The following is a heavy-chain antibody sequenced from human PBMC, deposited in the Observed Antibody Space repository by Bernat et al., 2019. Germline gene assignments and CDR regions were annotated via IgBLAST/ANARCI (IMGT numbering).Heavy chain of an antibody. CDR3: ARDRGGSETLDI. J-gene: IGHJ3*02. Sequence: EVQLVESGGGLVQPGRSLRLSCSASGFTFGDYTVSWFRQAPGKGLEWVSFIRSKTHDGTTQYAAAVKDRFTISRDDSKSIAYLQMNSLKTEDTAVYYCARDRGGSETLDIWGQGTTVTVS. CDR2: IRSKTHDGTT. D-gene: IGHD3-16*01. V-gene: IGHV3-49*03. CDR1: GFTFGDYT.